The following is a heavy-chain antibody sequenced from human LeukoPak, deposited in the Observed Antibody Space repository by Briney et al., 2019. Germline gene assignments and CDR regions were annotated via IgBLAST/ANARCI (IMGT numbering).Heavy chain of an antibody. V-gene: IGHV1-69*05. CDR2: IIPIFGTA. J-gene: IGHJ4*02. Sequence: GASVKVSCKASGGTFSSYAISWVRQAPGQGLEWMGGIIPIFGTANYAQKFQGRVTITTDESTSTAYMELRSLRSEDTAVYYCARETYSSSSYLDYWGQGTLVTVSS. D-gene: IGHD6-6*01. CDR3: ARETYSSSSYLDY. CDR1: GGTFSSYA.